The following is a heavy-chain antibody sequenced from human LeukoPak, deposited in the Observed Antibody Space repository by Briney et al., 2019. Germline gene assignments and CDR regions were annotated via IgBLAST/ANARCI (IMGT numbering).Heavy chain of an antibody. J-gene: IGHJ5*02. V-gene: IGHV4-34*01. D-gene: IGHD3-3*01. CDR2: INHSGST. CDR1: GGSFSGYY. Sequence: PSETLSLTCAVYGGSFSGYYWSWIRQPPGKGLEWIGGINHSGSTDYNPSLKSRVTISVDTSKNQFSLKLSSVTAADTAVYYCARGLGSGYDFWSGYYKRPPRNWFDPWGQGTLVTVSS. CDR3: ARGLGSGYDFWSGYYKRPPRNWFDP.